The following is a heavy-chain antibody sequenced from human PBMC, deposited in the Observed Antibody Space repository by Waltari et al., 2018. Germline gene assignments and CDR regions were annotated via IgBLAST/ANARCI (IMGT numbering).Heavy chain of an antibody. J-gene: IGHJ4*02. Sequence: EMQLKESGGGLVQPGGSLRLSCGASGFTFSNYEMNWVRQAPGRGLEWLASITSTGSTIYYADSVKGRFTISRDNAKNSLYLQMTSLRAGDTAVYFCATDRAPGGKSLYFDCWGQGTLVTVYS. CDR2: ITSTGSTI. D-gene: IGHD2-8*02. CDR1: GFTFSNYE. CDR3: ATDRAPGGKSLYFDC. V-gene: IGHV3-48*03.